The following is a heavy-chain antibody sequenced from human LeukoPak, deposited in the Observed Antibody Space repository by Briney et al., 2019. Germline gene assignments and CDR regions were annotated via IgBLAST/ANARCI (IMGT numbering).Heavy chain of an antibody. CDR1: GGSISSYY. CDR3: ASVYGSYGPHFDY. D-gene: IGHD1-26*01. V-gene: IGHV4-59*08. Sequence: PSETLSLTCTVSGGSISSYYWSWIRQPPGKGLEWIGYIYYSGSTNYNPSLKSRVTISVDTSKNQFSLKLSSVTAADTAVYYCASVYGSYGPHFDYWGQGTLVTVSS. CDR2: IYYSGST. J-gene: IGHJ4*02.